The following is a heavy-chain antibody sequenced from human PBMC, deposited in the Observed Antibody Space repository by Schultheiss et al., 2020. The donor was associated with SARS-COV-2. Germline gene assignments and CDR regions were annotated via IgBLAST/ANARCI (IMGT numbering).Heavy chain of an antibody. Sequence: GGSLRLSCAASGFTFSSYAMSWVRQAPGKGLEWVSAISGSGGSTYYEDSVKGRFTISRDNSKNTLYLQMNSLRAEDTAVYYCARGGVSYGSPTRNWFDPWGQGTLVTVSS. J-gene: IGHJ5*02. V-gene: IGHV3-23*01. D-gene: IGHD5-18*01. CDR3: ARGGVSYGSPTRNWFDP. CDR1: GFTFSSYA. CDR2: ISGSGGST.